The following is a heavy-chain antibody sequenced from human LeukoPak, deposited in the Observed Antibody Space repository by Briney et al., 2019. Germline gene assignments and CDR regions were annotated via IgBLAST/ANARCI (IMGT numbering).Heavy chain of an antibody. CDR2: TSGSI. CDR1: GASISSHY. D-gene: IGHD3/OR15-3a*01. V-gene: IGHV4-59*11. Sequence: SETLSLTCAVSGASISSHYWSWIRQPPGKGLEWIGYTSGSISDNPSLKSRVAVSVDPSQNQVSLSLTSVTAADTDVYYCARVLAIFGLDTTDFYMDVWGKGTTVTVSS. CDR3: ARVLAIFGLDTTDFYMDV. J-gene: IGHJ6*03.